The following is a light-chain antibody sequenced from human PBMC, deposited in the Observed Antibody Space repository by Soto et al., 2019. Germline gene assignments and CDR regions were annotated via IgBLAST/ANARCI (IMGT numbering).Light chain of an antibody. CDR2: EVS. Sequence: QYALTQPASVSGSPGQSITISCTGTSSDIGRYNYVSWYQQHPGRAPKLMIYEVSNRPSGVSDRFSGSKSGNTASLTISGLQAEDEADYYCSSYTTSSTWLFAGGTQLTVL. V-gene: IGLV2-14*01. CDR1: SSDIGRYNY. CDR3: SSYTTSSTWL. J-gene: IGLJ3*02.